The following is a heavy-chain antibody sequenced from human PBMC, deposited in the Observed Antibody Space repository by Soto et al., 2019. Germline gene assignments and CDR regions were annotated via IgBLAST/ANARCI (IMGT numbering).Heavy chain of an antibody. V-gene: IGHV3-33*01. CDR1: GFTFSGYG. CDR3: VRDRASYMLHFDY. Sequence: PGGSLRLSCAASGFTFSGYGMHWVRQAPGKGLDWVAVIWYDGSNKNYADSVKGRFIVSRDNSKNTLYLQMNSLRAEDTAVYYCVRDRASYMLHFDYWGQGTLVTVSS. J-gene: IGHJ4*02. CDR2: IWYDGSNK. D-gene: IGHD2-8*01.